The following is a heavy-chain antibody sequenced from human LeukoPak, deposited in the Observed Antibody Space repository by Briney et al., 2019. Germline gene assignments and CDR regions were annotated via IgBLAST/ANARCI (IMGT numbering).Heavy chain of an antibody. J-gene: IGHJ6*03. CDR1: GGSISSYY. CDR2: IYYSGST. Sequence: SETLSLTCTVSGGSISSYYWSWIRQPPGKGLEWIGYIYYSGSTNYNPSLKSRVTISVDTSKNQFSLKLSSVTAADTAVYYCSRRKRDRSVTYYHYYYMDVWGKGTTVTISS. CDR3: SRRKRDRSVTYYHYYYMDV. V-gene: IGHV4-59*01.